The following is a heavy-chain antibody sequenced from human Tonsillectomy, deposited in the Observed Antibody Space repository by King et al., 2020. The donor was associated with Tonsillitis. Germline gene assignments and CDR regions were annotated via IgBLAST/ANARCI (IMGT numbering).Heavy chain of an antibody. CDR1: GGSISSYY. J-gene: IGHJ4*02. V-gene: IGHV4-59*01. CDR2: IYYSGST. D-gene: IGHD1-1*01. Sequence: VQLQESGPGLVKPSETLSLTCTVSGGSISSYYWSWIRQPPGKGLEWIGYIYYSGSTNYNPSLKSRVTISVDTSKNQFSLKLSSVTAGDTAVYYCAGYHRNDGRYDWGQGTLVTVSS. CDR3: AGYHRNDGRYD.